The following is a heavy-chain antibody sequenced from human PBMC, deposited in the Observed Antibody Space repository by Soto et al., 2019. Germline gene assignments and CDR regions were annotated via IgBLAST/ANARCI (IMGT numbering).Heavy chain of an antibody. D-gene: IGHD1-1*01. V-gene: IGHV4-31*03. Sequence: SETLSLTCTVSGGSISSGGYYWSWIRQHPGQGLEWIGYIYYSGSTYHNPSLKSRVTISVDTSKNQFSLKVSSVTAADTAVYYCARYLDPTSAFDIWGQGTMVTVSS. CDR3: ARYLDPTSAFDI. CDR2: IYYSGST. J-gene: IGHJ3*02. CDR1: GGSISSGGYY.